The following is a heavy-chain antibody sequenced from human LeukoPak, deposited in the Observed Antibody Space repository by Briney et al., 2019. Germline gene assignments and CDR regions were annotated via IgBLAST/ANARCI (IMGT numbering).Heavy chain of an antibody. CDR1: GYTFTGYY. CDR3: ARDVNYDSSGYPTYYYYYGMDV. Sequence: GASVKVSCKASGYTFTGYYMHWVRLAPGQGLEWMGWINPNSGGTNYAQKFQGRVTMTRDTSISTAYMELSRLRSDDTAVYYCARDVNYDSSGYPTYYYYYGMDVWGQGTTVTVSS. V-gene: IGHV1-2*02. D-gene: IGHD3-22*01. CDR2: INPNSGGT. J-gene: IGHJ6*02.